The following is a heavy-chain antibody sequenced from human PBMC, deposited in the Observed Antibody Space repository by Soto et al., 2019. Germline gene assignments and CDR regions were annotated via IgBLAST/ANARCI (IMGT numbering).Heavy chain of an antibody. J-gene: IGHJ6*02. CDR2: IITIFGTA. CDR3: ARAPDYDFWGGWGLDV. CDR1: GGTFSSYA. Sequence: QVQLVQSGAEVKKPGSSVKVSCKASGGTFSSYAISWVRQAPGQGLEWRRGIITIFGTANYAQKFQGRITITADKSSSAAYMELSSLRSEDTAVYYCARAPDYDFWGGWGLDVWGQGTTVTVSS. V-gene: IGHV1-69*06. D-gene: IGHD3-3*01.